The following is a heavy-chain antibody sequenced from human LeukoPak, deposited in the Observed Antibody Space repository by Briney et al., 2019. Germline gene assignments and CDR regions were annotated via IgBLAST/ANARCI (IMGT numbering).Heavy chain of an antibody. CDR3: ARAREVVFYYGDHEREAFDI. CDR2: INWNGGST. Sequence: PGGSLRLSCAASGFTFDDYGMSWVRQAPGKGLEWVSGINWNGGSTGYADSVKGRFTISRDNAKNSLYLQMNSLRAEDTALYYCARAREVVFYYGDHEREAFDIWGQGTMVTVSS. D-gene: IGHD4-17*01. V-gene: IGHV3-20*04. J-gene: IGHJ3*02. CDR1: GFTFDDYG.